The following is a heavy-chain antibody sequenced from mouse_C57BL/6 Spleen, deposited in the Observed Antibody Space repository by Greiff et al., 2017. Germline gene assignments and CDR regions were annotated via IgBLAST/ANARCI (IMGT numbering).Heavy chain of an antibody. CDR3: ARWDEYYYVWYFDV. CDR1: GYAFSRSW. CDR2: FSPGAVDA. Sequence: QVQLQQSGPELVQPGASVKISCKASGYAFSRSWLHWVKQRPGKGLEWIGWFSPGAVDANYNGKFKGKATLTSDKSSSTAYMQLSSLTSEDSAVYCCARWDEYYYVWYFDVWGTGTTVTGAS. J-gene: IGHJ1*03. V-gene: IGHV1-82*01. D-gene: IGHD1-1*01.